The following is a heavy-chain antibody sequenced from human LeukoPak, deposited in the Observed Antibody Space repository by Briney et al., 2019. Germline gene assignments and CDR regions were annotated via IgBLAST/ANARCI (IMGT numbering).Heavy chain of an antibody. CDR3: ARSVGLRWSNFDY. D-gene: IGHD4-23*01. J-gene: IGHJ4*02. Sequence: VASVKVSCKASGGTFSSYAISWVRQAPGQGLEWMGGIIPIFGTANYAQKFQGRVTITTDESTSTAYMELSSLRSEDTAVYYCARSVGLRWSNFDYWGQGTLVTVSS. CDR2: IIPIFGTA. CDR1: GGTFSSYA. V-gene: IGHV1-69*05.